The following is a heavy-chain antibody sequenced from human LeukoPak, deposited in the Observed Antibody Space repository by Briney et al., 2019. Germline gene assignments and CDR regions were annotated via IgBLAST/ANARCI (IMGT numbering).Heavy chain of an antibody. J-gene: IGHJ4*02. D-gene: IGHD3-16*01. CDR1: GFTFSSYS. Sequence: GGSLRLSCAASGFTFSSYSMNWVRQAPGKGLEWVSSISSSSSYIYYADSLKGRFTISRDNAKNSLYLQMNSLRAEDTAVYYCARLHYDFVWGIFDYWGQGTLVTVSS. CDR2: ISSSSSYI. V-gene: IGHV3-21*01. CDR3: ARLHYDFVWGIFDY.